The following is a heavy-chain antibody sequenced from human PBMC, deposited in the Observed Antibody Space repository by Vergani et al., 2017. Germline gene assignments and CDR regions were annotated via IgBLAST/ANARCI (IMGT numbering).Heavy chain of an antibody. V-gene: IGHV3-23*01. CDR3: AKDPLLWFGELYGYFDY. CDR2: ISGSGGST. D-gene: IGHD3-10*01. Sequence: EVQLLESGGGLVQPGGSLRLSCAASGFTFSSYAMSWVRQAPGKGLEWVSAISGSGGSTYYADSVKGRFTISRDNSKNTLYLQMNSLRAEDTAVYYCAKDPLLWFGELYGYFDYWGQGTLVTVSS. CDR1: GFTFSSYA. J-gene: IGHJ4*02.